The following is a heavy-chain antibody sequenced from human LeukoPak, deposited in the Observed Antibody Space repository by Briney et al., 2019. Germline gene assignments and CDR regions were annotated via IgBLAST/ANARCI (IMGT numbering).Heavy chain of an antibody. D-gene: IGHD6-6*01. V-gene: IGHV4-59*01. J-gene: IGHJ6*02. CDR1: GGSFSGYY. CDR2: IYYSGST. CDR3: ARALSGYSSSSFYGMDV. Sequence: SETLSLTCAVYGGSFSGYYWSWIRQPPGKGLEWIGYIYYSGSTNYNPSLKSRVTISVDTSKNQFSLKLSSVTAADTAVYYCARALSGYSSSSFYGMDVWGQGSTPTVSS.